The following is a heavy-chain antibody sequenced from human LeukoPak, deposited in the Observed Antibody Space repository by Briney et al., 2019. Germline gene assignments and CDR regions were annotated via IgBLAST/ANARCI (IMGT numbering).Heavy chain of an antibody. V-gene: IGHV4-4*02. J-gene: IGHJ4*02. D-gene: IGHD2-8*01. Sequence: SSETLSLTCGVSGGSITSTNWWSWVRQPPGQGLEWIGEVSLSGLTNYSPSLSSRVIMALDTSKNHLSLHLTSVTAADTAVYYCSRENGAFSPFGYWGQGYLVTVLS. CDR1: GGSITSTNW. CDR3: SRENGAFSPFGY. CDR2: VSLSGLT.